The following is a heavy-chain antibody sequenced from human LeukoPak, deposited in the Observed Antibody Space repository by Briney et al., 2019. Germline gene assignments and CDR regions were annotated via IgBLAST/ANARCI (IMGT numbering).Heavy chain of an antibody. CDR2: INTDGSST. CDR1: GFTFSDYA. Sequence: GGSLRLSCAASGFTFSDYAMNWVRQAPGKGLVWVSRINTDGSSTTYADSVKGRFTISRDNAENTLYLQMNSLRAEDTAVYYCARRGGYSGYDLGYWGQGTLVTVSS. V-gene: IGHV3-74*01. D-gene: IGHD5-12*01. CDR3: ARRGGYSGYDLGY. J-gene: IGHJ4*02.